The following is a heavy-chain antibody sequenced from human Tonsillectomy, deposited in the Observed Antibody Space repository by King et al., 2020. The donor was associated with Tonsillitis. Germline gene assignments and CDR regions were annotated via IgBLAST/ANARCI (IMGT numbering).Heavy chain of an antibody. Sequence: QMQLQESGSGLVKPSQTLSLTCAVSGGSISSGDYSWSWIRQPPGKGLEWIGYISHSGSTYYNPSLRSRVTMSVDRSKNQFSLKLASVTAADTAVYSCARATFYSPSGSYSYLYFDLWGRGTLVTVSS. CDR2: ISHSGST. V-gene: IGHV4-30-2*01. J-gene: IGHJ2*01. D-gene: IGHD3-10*01. CDR3: ARATFYSPSGSYSYLYFDL. CDR1: GGSISSGDYS.